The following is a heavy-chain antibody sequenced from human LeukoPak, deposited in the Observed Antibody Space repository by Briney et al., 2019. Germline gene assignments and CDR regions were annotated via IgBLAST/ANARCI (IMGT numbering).Heavy chain of an antibody. CDR1: GFTFSSYA. V-gene: IGHV3-30*04. Sequence: GGSLRLSCAASGFTFSSYAMHWVRQAPGKGLEGVAVISYDGSNKYYADSVKGRFTISRDNSKNTLYLQMNSLRAEDTAVYYCARDPEYYYGSSGQFDYWGQGTLVTVSS. J-gene: IGHJ4*02. CDR3: ARDPEYYYGSSGQFDY. CDR2: ISYDGSNK. D-gene: IGHD3-22*01.